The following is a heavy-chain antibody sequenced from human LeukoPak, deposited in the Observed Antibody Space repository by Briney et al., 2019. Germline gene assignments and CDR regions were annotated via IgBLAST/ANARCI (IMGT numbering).Heavy chain of an antibody. CDR3: ARAYGIAVAGFDY. D-gene: IGHD6-19*01. V-gene: IGHV4-61*08. CDR2: IYYSGST. J-gene: IGHJ4*02. Sequence: SQTLSLTCTVSGGSISSGGYYWSWIRQPPGKGLEWIGYIYYSGSTNYNPSLKSRVTISVDTSKNQFSLKLSSVTAADTAVYYCARAYGIAVAGFDYWGQGTLVTVSS. CDR1: GGSISSGGYY.